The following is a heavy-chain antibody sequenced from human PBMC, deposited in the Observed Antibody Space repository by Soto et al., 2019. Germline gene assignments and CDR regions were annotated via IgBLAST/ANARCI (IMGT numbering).Heavy chain of an antibody. Sequence: GGSLRLSCAASGFTFSSYGMHWVRQAPGKGLEWVAVISYDGSNKYYADSVKGRFTISRDNSKNTLYLQMNSLRAEDTAVYYCAKNRYCISTSCYSPDDYWGQGTLVTVSS. CDR1: GFTFSSYG. V-gene: IGHV3-30*18. J-gene: IGHJ4*02. D-gene: IGHD2-2*01. CDR3: AKNRYCISTSCYSPDDY. CDR2: ISYDGSNK.